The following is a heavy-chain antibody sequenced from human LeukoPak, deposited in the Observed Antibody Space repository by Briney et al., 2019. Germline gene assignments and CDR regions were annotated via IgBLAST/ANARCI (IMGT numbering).Heavy chain of an antibody. CDR1: GYTFTSFG. CDR2: ISVYNGDT. J-gene: IGHJ4*02. V-gene: IGHV1-18*01. CDR3: ARSVPSDY. Sequence: ASVKVSSKTSGYTFTSFGISWVRQAPGQGLEWMGWISVYNGDTNFAQKFQGRVTMTTDTSTSTVYMELGNLRSDDTAVYYCARSVPSDYWGQGPLVTVSS.